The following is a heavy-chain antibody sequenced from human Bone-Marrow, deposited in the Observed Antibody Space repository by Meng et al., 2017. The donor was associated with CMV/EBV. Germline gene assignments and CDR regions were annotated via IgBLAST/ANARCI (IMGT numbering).Heavy chain of an antibody. CDR1: GFTFSSYA. Sequence: GESLKISCAASGFTFSSYAMSWVRQAPGKGLEWVSVIYSGGSSTYYADSVKRRFTISRDNSKNTLYLQMNSLRAEDTAVYYCAKQAYCGGNCPDYWGQGTLVTVSS. J-gene: IGHJ4*02. CDR3: AKQAYCGGNCPDY. D-gene: IGHD2-21*01. V-gene: IGHV3-23*03. CDR2: IYSGGSST.